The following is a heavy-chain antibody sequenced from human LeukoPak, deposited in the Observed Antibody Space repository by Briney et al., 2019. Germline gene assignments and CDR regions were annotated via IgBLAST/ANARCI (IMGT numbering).Heavy chain of an antibody. V-gene: IGHV3-23*01. Sequence: AGGSLRLSCAASGFTFSSYATSWVRQAPGKGLEWVSGLSTSGGSTYYADSVKGRFTISRDNSKNTLYLQMNSLRAEDTAVYYCAKDRSGWYYFDYWGQGTLVTVSS. CDR2: LSTSGGST. CDR3: AKDRSGWYYFDY. D-gene: IGHD6-19*01. CDR1: GFTFSSYA. J-gene: IGHJ4*02.